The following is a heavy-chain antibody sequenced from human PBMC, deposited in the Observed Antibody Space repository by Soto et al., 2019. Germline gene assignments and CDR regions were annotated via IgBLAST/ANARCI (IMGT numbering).Heavy chain of an antibody. CDR1: GGSFSGYY. CDR3: ALTPGLEYIAGFDY. J-gene: IGHJ4*02. D-gene: IGHD6-13*01. Sequence: SETLSLTCAVYGGSFSGYYWSWIRQPPGKGLEWIGEINHSGSTNYNPSLKSRVTISVDTSKNQFSLKLSSVTAADTAVYYCALTPGLEYIAGFDYWGQGTLVTVSS. V-gene: IGHV4-34*01. CDR2: INHSGST.